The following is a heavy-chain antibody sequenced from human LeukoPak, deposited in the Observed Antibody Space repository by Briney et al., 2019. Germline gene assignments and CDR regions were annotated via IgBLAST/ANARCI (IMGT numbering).Heavy chain of an antibody. V-gene: IGHV3-33*08. CDR2: IWDGGSKK. J-gene: IGHJ4*02. CDR3: ARDLGRGNTPFDY. CDR1: GFTFSTYS. D-gene: IGHD3-16*01. Sequence: PGGSLRLSCAASGFTFSTYSMNWVRQAPGKGLEWVAVIWDGGSKKYYADSVKGRFTISRDNSKNTVYLQMNSLRAEDTALYYCARDLGRGNTPFDYWGQGTLVTVSS.